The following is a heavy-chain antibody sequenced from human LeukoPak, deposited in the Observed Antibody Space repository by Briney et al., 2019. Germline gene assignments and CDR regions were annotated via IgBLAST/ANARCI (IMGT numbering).Heavy chain of an antibody. D-gene: IGHD1-14*01. CDR2: IYHSGST. Sequence: LRLSCAASGFTFSSYAMSWIRQPPGKGLEWIGYIYHSGSTYYNPSLKSRVTISVDRSKNQFSLKLSSVTAADTAVYYCARGFYGSAFDIWGQGTMVTVSS. J-gene: IGHJ3*02. CDR3: ARGFYGSAFDI. CDR1: GFTFSSYA. V-gene: IGHV4-30-2*01.